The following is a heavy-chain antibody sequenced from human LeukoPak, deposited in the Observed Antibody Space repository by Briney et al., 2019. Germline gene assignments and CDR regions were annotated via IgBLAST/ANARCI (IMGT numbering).Heavy chain of an antibody. J-gene: IGHJ6*02. CDR1: GGSISSYY. CDR3: ARSGPLWTWGIRADGVDV. D-gene: IGHD3-16*01. CDR2: IYTSGST. Sequence: PSETLSLTCTVSGGSISSYYWSWIRQPAGKGLEWIGRIYTSGSTNYNPSLKSRVTMSVDTSKNQFSLKLSSVTAADTAVYYCARSGPLWTWGIRADGVDVWGQGTAVTVSS. V-gene: IGHV4-4*07.